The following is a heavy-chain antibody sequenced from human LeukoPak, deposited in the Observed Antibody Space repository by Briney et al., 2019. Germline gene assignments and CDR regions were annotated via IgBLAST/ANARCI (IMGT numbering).Heavy chain of an antibody. J-gene: IGHJ4*02. CDR1: GFTFRDIW. V-gene: IGHV3-15*01. CDR2: IKSTTIDDGTA. CDR3: VTEGRFTLSFDY. Sequence: GGSLRLSCAASGFTFRDIWMNWVRQAPGKGLEWVGRIKSTTIDDGTADYAAPVKGRFTISRDDSKKTLYLQMNSLTTEDTAVYYCVTEGRFTLSFDYWGQGTLVTVSS. D-gene: IGHD3-3*01.